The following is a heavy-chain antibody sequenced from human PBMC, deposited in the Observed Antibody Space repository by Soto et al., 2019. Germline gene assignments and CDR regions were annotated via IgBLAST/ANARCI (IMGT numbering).Heavy chain of an antibody. D-gene: IGHD3-22*01. CDR1: GGSVSSGNYY. CDR3: ARSMHYSDGSNYSPFDY. Sequence: QVQLQESGPGLVKPSETLSLTCTVSGGSVSSGNYYWSWIRQPPGKGLEWIGYFYYTGSTNYNPSLKRRVTISVDASKHHFSLRLSSLTAADTAVYYCARSMHYSDGSNYSPFDYWGQGTLVTVSS. V-gene: IGHV4-61*03. J-gene: IGHJ4*02. CDR2: FYYTGST.